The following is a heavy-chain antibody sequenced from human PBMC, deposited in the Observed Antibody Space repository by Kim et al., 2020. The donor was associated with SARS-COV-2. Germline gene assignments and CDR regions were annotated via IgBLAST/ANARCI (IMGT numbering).Heavy chain of an antibody. J-gene: IGHJ4*02. CDR3: ARRDIVVVPAASSLYSFDY. Sequence: SETLSLTCAVYGGSFSGYYWSWIRQPPGKGLEWIGEINHSGSTNYNPSLKSRVTISVDTSKNQFSLKLSSVTAADTAVYYCARRDIVVVPAASSLYSFDYWGQGTLVTVSS. V-gene: IGHV4-34*01. D-gene: IGHD2-2*01. CDR2: INHSGST. CDR1: GGSFSGYY.